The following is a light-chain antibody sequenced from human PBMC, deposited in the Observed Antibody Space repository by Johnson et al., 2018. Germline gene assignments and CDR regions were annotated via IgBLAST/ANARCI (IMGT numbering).Light chain of an antibody. J-gene: IGLJ1*01. CDR1: SSNIGNNY. V-gene: IGLV1-51*02. Sequence: QSVLTQPPSVSAAPGQKVTISCSGSSSNIGNNYVSWYQQLPGTAPKLLIYENNKRPSGIPDRFSGSKSGTSATLGITGLQTGDAADYYCGTWDSSLSAGNVFGTGTTVTVL. CDR3: GTWDSSLSAGNV. CDR2: ENN.